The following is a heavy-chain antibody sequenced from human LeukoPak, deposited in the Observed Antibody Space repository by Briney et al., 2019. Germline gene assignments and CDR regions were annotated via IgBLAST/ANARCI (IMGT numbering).Heavy chain of an antibody. J-gene: IGHJ4*02. CDR2: ISWNSGSI. D-gene: IGHD3-22*01. V-gene: IGHV3-9*01. CDR1: GFTFDDYA. Sequence: AGGSLRLSCAASGFTFDDYAMHWVRQAPGKGLEWVSGISWNSGSIGYADSVKGRFTISRDNAKNSLYLQMNSLRAEDTALYYCAKGGSSGYYYPDYWGQGTLVTVSS. CDR3: AKGGSSGYYYPDY.